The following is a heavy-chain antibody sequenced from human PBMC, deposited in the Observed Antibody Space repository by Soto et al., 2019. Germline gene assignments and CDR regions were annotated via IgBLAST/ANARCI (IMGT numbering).Heavy chain of an antibody. CDR2: VYYNENT. CDR3: ARRDLDYGSSGWFAP. Sequence: SATLSLTCSFSGVSISSFTYYWVWIRQPPGKGLEWIGTVYYNENTYYNPSLKSRVTITVDTAKNQFSLNLRSVTAADTAMYFWARRDLDYGSSGWFAPWGAGTLVSVPS. J-gene: IGHJ5*02. D-gene: IGHD3-10*01. CDR1: GVSISSFTYY. V-gene: IGHV4-39*01.